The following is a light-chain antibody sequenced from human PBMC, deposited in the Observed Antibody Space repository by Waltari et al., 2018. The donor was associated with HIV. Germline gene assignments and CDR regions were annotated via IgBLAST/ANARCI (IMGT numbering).Light chain of an antibody. J-gene: IGKJ2*01. V-gene: IGKV1-5*03. CDR1: QSISNW. CDR2: AAS. CDR3: QQYDIYPYT. Sequence: DIQMTQSPSILSASVGARVTIPCRASQSISNWLTWYQQKPGKAPKLLIYAASTLGRGVPSRFSGSGSGTEFTLTISSLQPDDFAAYYCQQYDIYPYTFGQGTKLEIK.